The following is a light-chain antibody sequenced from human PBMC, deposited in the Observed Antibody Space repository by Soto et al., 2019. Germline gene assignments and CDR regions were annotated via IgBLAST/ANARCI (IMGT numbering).Light chain of an antibody. CDR1: RSNIGSNY. CDR3: AAWDDSMSGVI. J-gene: IGLJ2*01. V-gene: IGLV1-47*02. CDR2: SNN. Sequence: QSVLTQAPSASGTPGQRVTISCSGSRSNIGSNYVYWYQQLPETAPKLLIYSNNQRPSGVPERFSGSKSGTSASLAISGLRSEDEADYYCAAWDDSMSGVIFGGGTQLTVL.